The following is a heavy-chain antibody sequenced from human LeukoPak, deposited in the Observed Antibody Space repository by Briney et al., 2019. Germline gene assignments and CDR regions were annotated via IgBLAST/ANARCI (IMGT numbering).Heavy chain of an antibody. CDR2: IYYSGST. J-gene: IGHJ3*02. D-gene: IGHD3-22*01. V-gene: IGHV4-61*05. Sequence: SETLSLTCTVSGGSISSSSYYWGWIRQPPGKGLEWIGYIYYSGSTNYNPSLKSRVTISVDTSKNQFSLKLSSVTAADTAVYYCARGDYYDRLDAFDIWGQGTMVTVSS. CDR1: GGSISSSSYY. CDR3: ARGDYYDRLDAFDI.